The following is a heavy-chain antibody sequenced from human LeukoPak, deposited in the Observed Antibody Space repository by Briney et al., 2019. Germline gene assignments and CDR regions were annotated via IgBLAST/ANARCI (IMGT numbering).Heavy chain of an antibody. CDR2: VYNSGST. Sequence: PSETLSLTCTVSGGSISNYYWSWIRQPPGKGLEWLGYVYNSGSTHYNPSLKSRVTISADTSKNQFSLTLTSVTAADTAVYYCARSGGTRSYNYWGQGTLVTVSS. V-gene: IGHV4-59*01. CDR3: ARSGGTRSYNY. D-gene: IGHD1-26*01. CDR1: GGSISNYY. J-gene: IGHJ4*02.